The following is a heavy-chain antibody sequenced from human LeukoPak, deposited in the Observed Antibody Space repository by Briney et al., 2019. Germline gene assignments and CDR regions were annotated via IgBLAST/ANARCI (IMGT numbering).Heavy chain of an antibody. CDR3: AREVWFGELFFDY. Sequence: GASVKVSCKASGYTFTGYYMHWVRQAPGQGLEWMGWINPNSGGTNYAQKFQGRVTMTRDTSTSTAYMELSSLRSEDTAVYYCAREVWFGELFFDYWGQGTLVTVSS. D-gene: IGHD3-10*01. CDR1: GYTFTGYY. V-gene: IGHV1-2*02. J-gene: IGHJ4*02. CDR2: INPNSGGT.